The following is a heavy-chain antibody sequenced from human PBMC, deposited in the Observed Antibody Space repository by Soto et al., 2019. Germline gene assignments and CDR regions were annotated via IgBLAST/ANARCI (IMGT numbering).Heavy chain of an antibody. D-gene: IGHD5-18*01. CDR3: ARGLMVTRVGMDV. CDR1: GYTFTGYY. Sequence: QVQLVQSGAEVKKPGASVKVSCKASGYTFTGYYMHWVRQAPGQGLEWMGWINPNSGGTNYAQKCQGWVTMTRDTSISTAYMELSRLRSDDTAVYYCARGLMVTRVGMDVWGQGTTVTVSS. V-gene: IGHV1-2*04. J-gene: IGHJ6*02. CDR2: INPNSGGT.